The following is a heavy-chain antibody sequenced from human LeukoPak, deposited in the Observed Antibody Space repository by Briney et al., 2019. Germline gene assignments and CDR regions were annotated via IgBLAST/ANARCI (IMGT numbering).Heavy chain of an antibody. D-gene: IGHD6-19*01. V-gene: IGHV1-2*02. CDR3: ARAYSSGAEGDY. Sequence: ASVKVSCKASGYTFTGYYMHWVRQAPGQGLEWMGWINPNSGGTNYAQKFQGRVTMTRDTSISTAYMELSRLRSDDTAVYHCARAYSSGAEGDYWGQGTLVTVSS. CDR1: GYTFTGYY. CDR2: INPNSGGT. J-gene: IGHJ4*02.